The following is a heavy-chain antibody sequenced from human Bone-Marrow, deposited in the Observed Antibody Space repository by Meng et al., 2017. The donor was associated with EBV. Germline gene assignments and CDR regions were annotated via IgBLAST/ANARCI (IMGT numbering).Heavy chain of an antibody. J-gene: IGHJ4*02. V-gene: IGHV3-53*01. CDR3: ARGEGDY. CDR1: GFTVSSSY. Sequence: EVKLVESGGGFVQPGGSLRLSCAASGFTVSSSYMSWVRQAPGKGLQWVSLIYRGGNTYYADSVKGRFTISRDSSKNTLYLRMSSLRAEDTAVYYCARGEGDYWGQGTLVTVSS. CDR2: IYRGGNT.